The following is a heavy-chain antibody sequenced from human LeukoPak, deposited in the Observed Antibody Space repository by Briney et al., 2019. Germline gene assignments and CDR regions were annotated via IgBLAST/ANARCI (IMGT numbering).Heavy chain of an antibody. D-gene: IGHD2-2*01. CDR3: ARARPRDIVVVPAAKDHYYGMDV. J-gene: IGHJ6*04. Sequence: PSGGSLRLSCVASGFTFSSYEMNWLRQSPGKGLEWVSFISGSGTTMYYADSVKGRFTISRDNAKNSLYLQMNSLRAEDTAVYYCARARPRDIVVVPAAKDHYYGMDVWGKGTTVTVSS. CDR1: GFTFSSYE. V-gene: IGHV3-48*03. CDR2: ISGSGTTM.